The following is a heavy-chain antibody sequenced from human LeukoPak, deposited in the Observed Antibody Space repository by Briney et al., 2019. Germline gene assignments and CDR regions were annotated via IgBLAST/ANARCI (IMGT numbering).Heavy chain of an antibody. Sequence: ASVTVSCKASGGTFSSYAISWVRQAPGQGLEWIGGIIPIFGTTNYAQKFQGRVTITADVSTSTASMELSSLRSEDTAVYYCATSRGDYPHWFDPWGQGTLVTVSS. V-gene: IGHV1-69*13. D-gene: IGHD4-11*01. J-gene: IGHJ5*02. CDR1: GGTFSSYA. CDR3: ATSRGDYPHWFDP. CDR2: IIPIFGTT.